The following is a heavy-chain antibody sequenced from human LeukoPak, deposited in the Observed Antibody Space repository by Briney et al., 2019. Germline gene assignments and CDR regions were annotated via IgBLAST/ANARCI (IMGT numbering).Heavy chain of an antibody. CDR3: ARGLYSSSWYVWFDP. V-gene: IGHV4-59*01. CDR1: GGSISSYY. CDR2: IYYSGST. J-gene: IGHJ5*02. Sequence: PSETLSLTCTVSGGSISSYYWSWIRQPPGKGLGWIGYIYYSGSTNYNPSLKSRVTISVDTSKNQFSLKRSSVTAADTAVYYCARGLYSSSWYVWFDPWGQGTLVTVSS. D-gene: IGHD6-13*01.